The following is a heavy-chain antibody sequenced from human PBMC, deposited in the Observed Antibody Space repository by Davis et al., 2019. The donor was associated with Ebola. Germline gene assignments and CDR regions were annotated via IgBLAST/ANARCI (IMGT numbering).Heavy chain of an antibody. CDR3: VNNGVDY. CDR1: GFTFSSYA. D-gene: IGHD1-14*01. CDR2: IYHSGSA. V-gene: IGHV4-38-2*01. Sequence: ESLKISCAASGFTFSSYAMSWARQSPGKGLEWIGNIYHSGSAYYNPSLKSRVTISVDTSKNQFSLKLSSVTAADTAVYYGVNNGVDYWGQGILVTVSS. J-gene: IGHJ4*02.